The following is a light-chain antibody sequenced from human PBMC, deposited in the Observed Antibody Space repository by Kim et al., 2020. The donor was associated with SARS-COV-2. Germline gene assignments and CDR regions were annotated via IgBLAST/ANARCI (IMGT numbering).Light chain of an antibody. V-gene: IGLV3-19*01. Sequence: SYELTQDPAVSVALGQTVRITCQGDSLRSYYASWYQQKPGQAPVLVIYGKNNRPSGIPDRFSGSSSGNTASLTITGAQAEDEADYYCNSRDSSGNHAVFGGGTQLTVL. CDR2: GKN. CDR1: SLRSYY. J-gene: IGLJ7*01. CDR3: NSRDSSGNHAV.